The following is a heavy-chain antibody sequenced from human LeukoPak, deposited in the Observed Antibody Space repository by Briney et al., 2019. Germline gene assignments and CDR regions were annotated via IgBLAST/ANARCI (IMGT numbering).Heavy chain of an antibody. Sequence: PGGSLRLSCAASGFTFSSYSMNWVRQAPGKGLEWVSHISSSSSTIYYADSVKGRFTISRDNSKNTLYLQMNSLRAEDTAVYYCAKDAREYQLLWNYYYGMDVWGQGTTVTVSS. CDR2: ISSSSSTI. CDR3: AKDAREYQLLWNYYYGMDV. D-gene: IGHD2-2*01. V-gene: IGHV3-48*01. J-gene: IGHJ6*02. CDR1: GFTFSSYS.